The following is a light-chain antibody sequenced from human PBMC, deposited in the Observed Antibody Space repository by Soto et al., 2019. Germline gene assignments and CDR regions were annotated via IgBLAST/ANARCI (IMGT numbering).Light chain of an antibody. CDR1: QTVRGNY. J-gene: IGKJ2*01. V-gene: IGKV3-20*01. CDR2: EAS. Sequence: FLLTQSPGTLSLSPGERATLSCRASQTVRGNYIAWYQQKPGQAPRVRIFEASKRATGTPERFSGSGSGTDFTLTISRLEPEDFAVFYCQQYVSSPFTFGQGTKLAI. CDR3: QQYVSSPFT.